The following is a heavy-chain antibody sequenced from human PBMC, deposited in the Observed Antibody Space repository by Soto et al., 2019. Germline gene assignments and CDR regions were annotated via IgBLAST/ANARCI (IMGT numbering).Heavy chain of an antibody. J-gene: IGHJ3*02. D-gene: IGHD3-9*01. CDR3: ARDRARYFDWSYAFDI. Sequence: GSLRLSCAASGFTFSSYGMHWVRQAPGKGLEWVAVIWYDGSNKYYADSVKGRFTISRDNSKNTLYLQMNSLRAEDTAVYYCARDRARYFDWSYAFDIWGQGTMVTVSS. CDR2: IWYDGSNK. V-gene: IGHV3-33*01. CDR1: GFTFSSYG.